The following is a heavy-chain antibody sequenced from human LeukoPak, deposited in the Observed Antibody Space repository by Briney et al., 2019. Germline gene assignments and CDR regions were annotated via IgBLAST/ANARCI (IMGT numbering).Heavy chain of an antibody. V-gene: IGHV3-30*18. J-gene: IGHJ6*02. CDR2: ISYDGSNK. CDR3: AKEECTDGSCYVFRGIPYYYKGMDV. CDR1: GFTFSSYG. D-gene: IGHD2-15*01. Sequence: GGSLRLSCAASGFTFSSYGMHWVRQAPGKGLEWVAVISYDGSNKYYADSVKGRFIISRDNSRNTLSLQMNSLRDEDTAMYYCAKEECTDGSCYVFRGIPYYYKGMDVWGQGTTVTVSS.